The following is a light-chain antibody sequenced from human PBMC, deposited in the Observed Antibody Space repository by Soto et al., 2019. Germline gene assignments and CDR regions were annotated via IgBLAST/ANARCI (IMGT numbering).Light chain of an antibody. CDR2: GAS. V-gene: IGKV3-15*01. CDR3: QQYNNWPPLT. CDR1: QSVSRN. Sequence: EIVMTQSPATLSVSPGERATLSCRASQSVSRNLAWYQQQPGQAPRLLIYGASTRATGIPARFSGSGSGTEFTLTISSLQSEDFAVYYWQQYNNWPPLTFGGGTKVEIK. J-gene: IGKJ4*01.